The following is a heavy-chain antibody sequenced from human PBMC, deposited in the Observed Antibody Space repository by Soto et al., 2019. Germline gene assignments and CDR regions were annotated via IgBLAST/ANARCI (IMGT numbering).Heavy chain of an antibody. CDR1: GYTFTDYG. D-gene: IGHD2-2*03. CDR2: IIPIFGTA. CDR3: ARLDIVVVPATRWYGMDV. V-gene: IGHV1-69*13. Sequence: SVKVSCKTSGYTFTDYGISWVRQAPGQGLEWMGGIIPIFGTANYAQKFQGRVTITADESTSTAYMELSSLRSEDTAVYYCARLDIVVVPATRWYGMDVWGQGTTVTVSS. J-gene: IGHJ6*02.